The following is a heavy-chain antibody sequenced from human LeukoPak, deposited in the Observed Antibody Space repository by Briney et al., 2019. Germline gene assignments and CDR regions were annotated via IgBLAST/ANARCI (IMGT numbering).Heavy chain of an antibody. CDR1: GYTFTGYY. V-gene: IGHV1-18*04. J-gene: IGHJ6*02. Sequence: VASVKVSCKASGYTFTGYYMHWVRQAPGQGLEWMGWISAYNGNTNYAQKLQGRVTMTTDTSTSTAYMELRSLRSDDTAVYYCARVLGSNYYDPGVYGMDVWGQGTTVTVSS. D-gene: IGHD3-22*01. CDR3: ARVLGSNYYDPGVYGMDV. CDR2: ISAYNGNT.